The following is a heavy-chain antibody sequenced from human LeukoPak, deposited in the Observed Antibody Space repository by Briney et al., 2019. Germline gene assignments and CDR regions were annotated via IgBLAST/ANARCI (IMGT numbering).Heavy chain of an antibody. V-gene: IGHV3-43*02. Sequence: GGSLRLSCAASGFTFDDYAMHGVRRAPGKGLEWVSLISGDGGNTYYAGSVKGRFTIPRDNSQNSLYLQLNSLRTDDTAFYYCAKDIRAAASYFDYWGQGTLVTVSS. D-gene: IGHD6-13*01. CDR1: GFTFDDYA. J-gene: IGHJ4*02. CDR3: AKDIRAAASYFDY. CDR2: ISGDGGNT.